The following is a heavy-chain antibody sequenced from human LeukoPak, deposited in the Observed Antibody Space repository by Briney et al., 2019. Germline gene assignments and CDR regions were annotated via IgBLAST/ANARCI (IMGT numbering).Heavy chain of an antibody. J-gene: IGHJ6*03. CDR1: GYTFTGYY. CDR3: ARDGGGYYCYYYMDV. Sequence: ASVKVSCKASGYTFTGYYMHWVRQAPGQGLEWTGWINPNSGGTNYAQKFQGRVTMTRDTSISTAYMELSRLRSDDTAVYYCARDGGGYYCYYYMDVWGKGTTVTVSS. V-gene: IGHV1-2*02. CDR2: INPNSGGT.